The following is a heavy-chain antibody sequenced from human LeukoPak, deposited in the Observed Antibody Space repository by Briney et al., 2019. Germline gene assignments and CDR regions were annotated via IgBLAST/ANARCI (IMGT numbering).Heavy chain of an antibody. CDR2: IYYSGTT. CDR3: ASQHWGSNYFDY. D-gene: IGHD7-27*01. Sequence: SETLSLTCTVSGGSINSVYWGWIRQPPGKGLEWIAHIYYSGTTSYNPSLKSRVTISVDTSKNQFSLKLTSVTAADTAVYYCASQHWGSNYFDYWGQGALVTVSS. CDR1: GGSINSVY. V-gene: IGHV4-59*01. J-gene: IGHJ4*02.